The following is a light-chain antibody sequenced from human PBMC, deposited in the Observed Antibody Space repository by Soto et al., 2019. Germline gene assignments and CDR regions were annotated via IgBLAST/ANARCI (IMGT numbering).Light chain of an antibody. J-gene: IGKJ1*01. CDR1: RSLTRW. V-gene: IGKV1-5*03. CDR3: QQYSTFWT. Sequence: DIQMSQSSSTLSASVGDRVTITCRASRSLTRWLAWYQQKPGRAPKLLIYETSILQSGVPSRFSGSGSGTDFTLTISGVQPDDIATYYCQQYSTFWTFGQGTRVEVK. CDR2: ETS.